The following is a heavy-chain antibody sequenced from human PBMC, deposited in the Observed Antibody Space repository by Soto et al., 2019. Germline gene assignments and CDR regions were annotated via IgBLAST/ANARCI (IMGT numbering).Heavy chain of an antibody. Sequence: QVQLQESGPGLVKPSETLSLTCTVSGGSVSSGSYYWSWIRQPPGKGLEWIGYIYYSGSTNYNPSLKGRVTISVDTSKNQFSLKLSSVTAADTAVYYCARKAYDSSGHFDYWGQGTLVTVSS. V-gene: IGHV4-61*01. CDR2: IYYSGST. D-gene: IGHD3-22*01. CDR1: GGSVSSGSYY. CDR3: ARKAYDSSGHFDY. J-gene: IGHJ4*02.